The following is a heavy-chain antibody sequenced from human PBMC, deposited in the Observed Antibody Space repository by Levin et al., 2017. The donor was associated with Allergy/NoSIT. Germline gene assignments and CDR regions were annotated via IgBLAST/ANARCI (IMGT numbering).Heavy chain of an antibody. Sequence: GGSLRLSCAASGFTFSSYAMHWVRQAPGKGLEWVAVISYDGSNKYYADSVKGRFTISRDNSKNTLYLQMNSLRAEDTAVYYCARNYGSGPNFDYWGQGTLVTVSS. CDR1: GFTFSSYA. D-gene: IGHD3-10*01. CDR2: ISYDGSNK. J-gene: IGHJ4*02. CDR3: ARNYGSGPNFDY. V-gene: IGHV3-30-3*01.